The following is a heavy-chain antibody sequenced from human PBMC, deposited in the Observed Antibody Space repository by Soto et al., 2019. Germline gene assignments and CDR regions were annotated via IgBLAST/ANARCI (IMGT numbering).Heavy chain of an antibody. V-gene: IGHV3-21*01. J-gene: IGHJ6*02. Sequence: PGGSLRLSCAASGFTFSSYSMNWVRQAPGKGLEWVSSISSSSSYIYYADSVKGRFTISRDNAKNSLYLQVNSLRAEDTAVYYCAREAADDSYYYYGMDVWGQGTTVTVSS. CDR1: GFTFSSYS. D-gene: IGHD6-13*01. CDR3: AREAADDSYYYYGMDV. CDR2: ISSSSSYI.